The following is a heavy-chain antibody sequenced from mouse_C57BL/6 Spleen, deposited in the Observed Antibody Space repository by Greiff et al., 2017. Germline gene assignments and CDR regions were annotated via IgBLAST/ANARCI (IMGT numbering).Heavy chain of an antibody. CDR2: IYPGSGST. Sequence: QVQLQQPGAELVKPGASVKMSCKASGYTFTSYWITWVKQRPGQGLEWIGDIYPGSGSTNYNEKFKSKATLTVDTSSSTAYMQLSSLTSEDSAVYYCARLGLYYGYDGYWYFDVWGTGTTVTVSS. V-gene: IGHV1-55*01. J-gene: IGHJ1*03. D-gene: IGHD2-2*01. CDR1: GYTFTSYW. CDR3: ARLGLYYGYDGYWYFDV.